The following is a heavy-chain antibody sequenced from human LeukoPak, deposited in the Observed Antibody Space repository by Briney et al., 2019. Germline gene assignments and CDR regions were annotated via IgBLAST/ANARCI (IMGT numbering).Heavy chain of an antibody. J-gene: IGHJ4*02. D-gene: IGHD6-19*01. V-gene: IGHV4-39*07. CDR1: GDSFSSVTDY. CDR2: VNYSGGT. CDR3: AGERGEEYSSGWYKTNYFDN. Sequence: SETLSLTRAVSGDSFSSVTDYWAWIRQPPGKGLEWIASVNYSGGTYYNPTLESRVAISADMSKNQFSLKLTSVTGADTAVYYCAGERGEEYSSGWYKTNYFDNWGQGIRVTVSS.